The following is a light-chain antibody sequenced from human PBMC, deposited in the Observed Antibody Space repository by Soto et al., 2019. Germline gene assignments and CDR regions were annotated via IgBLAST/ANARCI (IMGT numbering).Light chain of an antibody. CDR3: PSYDSSLSGSV. J-gene: IGLJ3*02. CDR2: GNN. CDR1: SSNIGAGYD. Sequence: QSVLTQPPSVSGAPGLRVTISCTGRSSNIGAGYDVHWYQQLPGTAPKLLIYGNNNRPSGVPDRFSGSKSGTSASLAIIGLQAADEADYYCPSYDSSLSGSVFGGVPQLTVL. V-gene: IGLV1-40*01.